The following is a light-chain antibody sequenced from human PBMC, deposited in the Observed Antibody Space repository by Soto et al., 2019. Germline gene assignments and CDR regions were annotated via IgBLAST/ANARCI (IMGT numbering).Light chain of an antibody. V-gene: IGLV2-14*01. J-gene: IGLJ1*01. Sequence: QSALTQPASVSGSPGQSITISGTGTSSDTAGYNYVSWYQQHPGKAPKRMIYEVSNRPSGVSNRFSGSQSGNTASLTISGLQAEDEANYFCSSYTTSNTPLYVFGTGTKLTVL. CDR3: SSYTTSNTPLYV. CDR1: SSDTAGYNY. CDR2: EVS.